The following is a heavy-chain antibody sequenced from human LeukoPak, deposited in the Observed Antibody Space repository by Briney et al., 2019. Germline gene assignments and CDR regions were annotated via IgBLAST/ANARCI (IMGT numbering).Heavy chain of an antibody. CDR2: IHHSGST. Sequence: SETLCLTCAVYGGSLSGYYWTWIRQPPGKGLEWIGEIHHSGSTSYNPSLKSRVTISLDTSKNQFSLKLTSVTAADTAVYYCARPMDGDYALDYWGQGTLVTVSS. V-gene: IGHV4-34*01. CDR1: GGSLSGYY. D-gene: IGHD4-17*01. J-gene: IGHJ4*02. CDR3: ARPMDGDYALDY.